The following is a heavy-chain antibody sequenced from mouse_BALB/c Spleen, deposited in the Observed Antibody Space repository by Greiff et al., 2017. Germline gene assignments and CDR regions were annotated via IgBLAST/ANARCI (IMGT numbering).Heavy chain of an antibody. D-gene: IGHD1-1*01. CDR1: GFTFRSFG. CDR3: ARSGVLRGRAYFDY. J-gene: IGHJ2*01. V-gene: IGHV5-17*02. Sequence: EVMLVESGGGLVQPGGSRKLSCAASGFTFRSFGMHWVRQAPEKGLEWVAYISSGSSTIYYADTVKGRFTISRDNPKNTLFLQMTSLRSEDTAMYYCARSGVLRGRAYFDYWGQGTTLTVSS. CDR2: ISSGSSTI.